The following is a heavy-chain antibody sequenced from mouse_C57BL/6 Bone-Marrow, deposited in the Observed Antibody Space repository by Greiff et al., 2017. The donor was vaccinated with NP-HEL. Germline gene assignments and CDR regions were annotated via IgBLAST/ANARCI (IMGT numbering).Heavy chain of an antibody. J-gene: IGHJ2*01. V-gene: IGHV1-15*01. CDR1: GYTFTDYE. CDR2: IDPETGGN. Sequence: QVQLQQSGAELVRPGASVTLSCKASGYTFTDYEMHWVKQTPVHGLEWIGAIDPETGGNAYNQNVKGKAILTADKSSSTAYMELRSLTSEDSAVYYCTRYFYWGQGTTLTVSS. CDR3: TRYFY.